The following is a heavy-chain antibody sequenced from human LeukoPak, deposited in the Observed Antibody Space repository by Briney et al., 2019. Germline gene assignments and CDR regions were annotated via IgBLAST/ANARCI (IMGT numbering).Heavy chain of an antibody. CDR3: ARVLGLRSYYDSSGYSTAFDI. V-gene: IGHV4-59*01. CDR1: GGSISSYY. CDR2: IYYSGST. Sequence: PSETLSLTCTVSGGSISSYYWSWIRQPPGKGLEWIGYIYYSGSTNYNPSLKSRVTISVDTSKNQFPLKLSSVTAADTAVYYCARVLGLRSYYDSSGYSTAFDIWGQGTMVTVPS. J-gene: IGHJ3*02. D-gene: IGHD3-22*01.